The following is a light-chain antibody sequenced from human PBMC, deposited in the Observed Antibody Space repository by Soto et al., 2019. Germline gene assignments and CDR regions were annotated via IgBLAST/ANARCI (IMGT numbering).Light chain of an antibody. J-gene: IGKJ1*01. V-gene: IGKV1-39*01. CDR2: AAS. CDR1: QTIGNY. Sequence: DIQMTQAPSSLPASVGDRVPITCRASQTIGNYLNWYQQRPGKAPNLLISAASTLQSGVPSRFSGSGSGTDFTLTITSLQPEDFATYYCQQSYNTPRTFGQGTKVEIK. CDR3: QQSYNTPRT.